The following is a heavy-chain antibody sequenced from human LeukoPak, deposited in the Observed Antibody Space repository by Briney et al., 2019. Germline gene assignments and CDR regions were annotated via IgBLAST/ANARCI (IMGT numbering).Heavy chain of an antibody. V-gene: IGHV1-8*01. D-gene: IGHD6-19*01. CDR1: GYTFTSHD. J-gene: IGHJ4*02. Sequence: ASVKVSCKASGYTFTSHDINWVRQATGQGLEWMGWMNPNSDNTGYSQKFQGRLTMTRNTSITTAYMELSSLRSEDTAVYYCARAPSSGWGPAFDYWGQGTLVTVSS. CDR3: ARAPSSGWGPAFDY. CDR2: MNPNSDNT.